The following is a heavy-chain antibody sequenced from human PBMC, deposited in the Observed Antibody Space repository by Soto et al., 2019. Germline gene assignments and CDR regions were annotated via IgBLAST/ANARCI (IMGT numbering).Heavy chain of an antibody. J-gene: IGHJ4*02. D-gene: IGHD3-22*01. Sequence: LRLSCAASGFTFSNYAMSWFRQAPGKGLEWVSAISGSAINTYYADSVRGRFTISRDNSKNTLYLQMNHLRAEDTAVYSCAKGQGYYYDASGYTFDYWGQGTLVTVSS. CDR1: GFTFSNYA. CDR3: AKGQGYYYDASGYTFDY. CDR2: ISGSAINT. V-gene: IGHV3-23*01.